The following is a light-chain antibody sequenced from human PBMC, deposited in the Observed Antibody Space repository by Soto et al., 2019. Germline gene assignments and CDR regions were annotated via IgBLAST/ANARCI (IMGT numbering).Light chain of an antibody. CDR2: DDN. CDR1: SSNIGGNS. Sequence: QSVLTQPPSVSAAPGQKVTISCSGSSSNIGGNSVSWYQQLPGTAPKLLIYDDNKRPSGIPDRFSGSKSGTSATLGISGLRSEDEGDYYCVSWDDSLSGLVFGTGTKVTVL. J-gene: IGLJ1*01. CDR3: VSWDDSLSGLV. V-gene: IGLV1-51*01.